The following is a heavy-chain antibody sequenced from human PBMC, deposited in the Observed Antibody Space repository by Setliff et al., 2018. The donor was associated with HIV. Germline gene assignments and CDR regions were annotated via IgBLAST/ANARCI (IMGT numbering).Heavy chain of an antibody. CDR2: ISAAGTI. Sequence: SETLSLTCTVSGGSISSYYWSWIRQPAGKRLEFIGRISAAGTINYNPSLRSRATLSVDTSENQFSLTVNSVTAADTAMYFCARDEGRATGSWWDQSASWYLDYWGHGILVTVPQ. J-gene: IGHJ4*01. CDR3: ARDEGRATGSWWDQSASWYLDY. CDR1: GGSISSYY. V-gene: IGHV4-4*07. D-gene: IGHD6-13*01.